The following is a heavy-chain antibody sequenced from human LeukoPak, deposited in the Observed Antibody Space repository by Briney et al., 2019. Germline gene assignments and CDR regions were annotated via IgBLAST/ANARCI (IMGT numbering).Heavy chain of an antibody. CDR1: GGSISSDY. J-gene: IGHJ4*02. D-gene: IGHD6-13*01. V-gene: IGHV4-59*01. Sequence: PSETLSLTCSVSGGSISSDYWSWIRQPPGKGLEWIGYIYYSGSTNYNPSLKSRVTISVDTSKNQFSLKLSSVTAADTAVYYCARLVAAAGVLGVWARDYFDYWGQGTLVTVSS. CDR3: ARLVAAAGVLGVWARDYFDY. CDR2: IYYSGST.